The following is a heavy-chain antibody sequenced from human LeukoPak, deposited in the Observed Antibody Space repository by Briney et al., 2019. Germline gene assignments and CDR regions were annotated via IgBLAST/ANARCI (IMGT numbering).Heavy chain of an antibody. CDR1: GFTFSSYG. CDR3: AKDQRGIAAAFDY. V-gene: IGHV3-23*01. D-gene: IGHD6-13*01. Sequence: PGGSLRLSCAASGFTFSSYGMSWVRQAPGKGLEWVSAISGTGASTYYADSVKGRFTISRDNSKNTLDLQMNSLRVEDTAVYYCAKDQRGIAAAFDYWGQGTVVTVSS. CDR2: ISGTGAST. J-gene: IGHJ4*02.